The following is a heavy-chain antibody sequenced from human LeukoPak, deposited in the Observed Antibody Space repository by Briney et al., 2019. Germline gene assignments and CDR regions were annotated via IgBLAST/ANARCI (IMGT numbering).Heavy chain of an antibody. Sequence: ASVKVSCKASGYTFTGYYIHWVRQAPGQGLEWMGWINPNSGGTNYAQKLQGRVTMTTDTSTSTAYMELRSLRSDDTAVYYCARGGGWGSYRYGYYYYMDVWGKGTTVTVSS. CDR2: INPNSGGT. J-gene: IGHJ6*03. CDR1: GYTFTGYY. CDR3: ARGGGWGSYRYGYYYYMDV. D-gene: IGHD3-16*02. V-gene: IGHV1-2*02.